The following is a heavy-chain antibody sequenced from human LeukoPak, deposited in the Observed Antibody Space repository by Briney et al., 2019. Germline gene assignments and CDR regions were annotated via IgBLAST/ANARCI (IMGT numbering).Heavy chain of an antibody. CDR3: ARQEGYFDY. Sequence: PSETLSLTCTVSGGSISSSSYYWGWIRQPPGEGLEWIGSIFYSGSTYYNPSPKSRITISVDTSKSQFSLKLSSVTAADTAVYYCARQEGYFDYWGQGILVTVSS. J-gene: IGHJ4*02. V-gene: IGHV4-39*01. CDR2: IFYSGST. CDR1: GGSISSSSYY.